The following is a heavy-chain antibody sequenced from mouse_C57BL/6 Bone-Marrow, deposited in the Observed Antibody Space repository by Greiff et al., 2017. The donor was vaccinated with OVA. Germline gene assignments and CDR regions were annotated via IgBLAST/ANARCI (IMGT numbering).Heavy chain of an antibody. V-gene: IGHV1-4*01. D-gene: IGHD2-1*01. CDR2: INPSSGYT. CDR3: DGNYDDY. Sequence: QVQLKESGAELARPGASVKMSCKASGYTFTSYTMHWVKQRPGQGLEWIGYINPSSGYTKYNQKFKDKATLTADKSSSTAYMELRSLTSEDSAVYFCDGNYDDYWGQGTTLTVSS. CDR1: GYTFTSYT. J-gene: IGHJ2*01.